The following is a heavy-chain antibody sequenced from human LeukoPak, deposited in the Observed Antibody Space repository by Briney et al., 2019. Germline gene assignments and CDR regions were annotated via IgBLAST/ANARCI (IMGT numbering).Heavy chain of an antibody. Sequence: PSETLSLTCAVYGGSFSGYYWSWIRQPPGKGLEWIGNIYYTGSTYYNASLQSRVTISIDMSKNQFSLRLNSVTAADTAMYYCVKSGGYGLIDYWGQGTLVTVSS. CDR2: IYYTGST. CDR1: GGSFSGYY. D-gene: IGHD1-26*01. V-gene: IGHV4-34*01. CDR3: VKSGGYGLIDY. J-gene: IGHJ4*02.